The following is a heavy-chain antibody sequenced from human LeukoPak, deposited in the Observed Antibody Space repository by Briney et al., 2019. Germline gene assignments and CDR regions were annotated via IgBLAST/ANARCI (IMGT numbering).Heavy chain of an antibody. CDR1: GGSISSSSYY. D-gene: IGHD3-22*01. J-gene: IGHJ3*02. CDR2: IYYSGST. CDR3: ARPDSSGYVAI. V-gene: IGHV4-39*01. Sequence: PSETLSLTCTVSGGSISSSSYYWGWIRQPPGKGLEWIGSIYYSGSTYYNPSLKSRVTISVDTSKNQFSLKLSSVTAADTAVYYCARPDSSGYVAIWGQGTMVTVSS.